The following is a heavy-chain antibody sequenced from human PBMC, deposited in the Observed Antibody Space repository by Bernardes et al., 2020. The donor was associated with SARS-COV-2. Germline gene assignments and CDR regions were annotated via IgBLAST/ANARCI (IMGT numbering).Heavy chain of an antibody. D-gene: IGHD3-3*01. CDR2: ISSNGGST. CDR3: VKAMPRYYDFWSGYGKGKLRGYYGMDV. CDR1: GFTFSSYA. J-gene: IGHJ6*02. V-gene: IGHV3-64D*08. Sequence: GGSLRLSCSASGFTFSSYAMHWVRQAPGKGLEYVSAISSNGGSTYYADSVKGRFTISRDNSKNTLYLQMSSLRAEDTAVYYCVKAMPRYYDFWSGYGKGKLRGYYGMDVWGQGTTVTVSS.